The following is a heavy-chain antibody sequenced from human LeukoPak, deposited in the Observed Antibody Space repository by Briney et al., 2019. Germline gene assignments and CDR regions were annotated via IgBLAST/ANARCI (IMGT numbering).Heavy chain of an antibody. CDR1: GFTLSSYT. Sequence: PGGSLRLSCAASGFTLSSYTMNWARQAPGKGLEWVSYISSSSSTIYYADSVKGRFTISRDNAKNSLYLQMNSLRAEDTAVYYCARGLYCSSTSCYMTPYYFDYWGQGTLVTVSS. CDR2: ISSSSSTI. V-gene: IGHV3-48*01. J-gene: IGHJ4*02. D-gene: IGHD2-2*02. CDR3: ARGLYCSSTSCYMTPYYFDY.